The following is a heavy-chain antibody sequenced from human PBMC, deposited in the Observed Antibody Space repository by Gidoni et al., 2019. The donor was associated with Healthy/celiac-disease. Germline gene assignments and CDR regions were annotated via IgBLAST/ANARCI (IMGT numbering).Heavy chain of an antibody. CDR1: GSTFGSYS. CDR3: ARAEGYYDILTGSGGDY. CDR2: ISSSSSYI. D-gene: IGHD3-9*01. Sequence: ELRLVESVAGLVTTGGSLRLSCPASGSTFGSYSVTWVRQAPGKGREWVSSISSSSSYIYYADSVKGRFTISRDNAKNSLYLQMNSLRAEDTAVYYWARAEGYYDILTGSGGDYWGQGTLVTVSS. V-gene: IGHV3-21*01. J-gene: IGHJ4*02.